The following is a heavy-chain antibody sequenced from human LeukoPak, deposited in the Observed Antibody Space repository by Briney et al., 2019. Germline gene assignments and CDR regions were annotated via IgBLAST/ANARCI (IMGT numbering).Heavy chain of an antibody. CDR3: ASTGTGVVPAAIGY. D-gene: IGHD2-2*02. J-gene: IGHJ4*02. CDR1: GGSFSGYY. CDR2: INHSGST. Sequence: PSETLSLTCAVYGGSFSGYYWSWIRHPAWKRLEWIGEINHSGSTNYNPSLKSRVTISVDTSKNQFSLKLSSVTAADTAVYYCASTGTGVVPAAIGYWGQGTLVTVSS. V-gene: IGHV4-34*01.